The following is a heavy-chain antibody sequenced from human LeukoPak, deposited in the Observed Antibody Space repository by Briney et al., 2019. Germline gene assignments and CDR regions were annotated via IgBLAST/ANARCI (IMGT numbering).Heavy chain of an antibody. Sequence: SVKVSCKVSGYTLTELSMHWVRQAPGKGLEWMGGFDPEDGETIYARKFQGRVIMTEDTSTDTAYMELSSLRSEDTAVYYCAIGRDFGERLSHRAFDIWGQGTMVTVSS. CDR2: FDPEDGET. CDR3: AIGRDFGERLSHRAFDI. CDR1: GYTLTELS. J-gene: IGHJ3*02. D-gene: IGHD4-17*01. V-gene: IGHV1-24*01.